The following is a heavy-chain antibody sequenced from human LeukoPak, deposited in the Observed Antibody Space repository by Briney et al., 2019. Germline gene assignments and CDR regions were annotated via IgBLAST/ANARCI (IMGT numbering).Heavy chain of an antibody. CDR2: MSTSGST. Sequence: PSETLSLTCTVSGDSISSTIYYWSWIRQPAGKGLEWIGRMSTSGSTSYNPSLKSRVIISVDTSKNQFSLNLNSVTAADTAVYYCARHQYQLSALDYWGQGTLVTVSS. J-gene: IGHJ4*02. V-gene: IGHV4-61*02. CDR3: ARHQYQLSALDY. D-gene: IGHD2-2*01. CDR1: GDSISSTIYY.